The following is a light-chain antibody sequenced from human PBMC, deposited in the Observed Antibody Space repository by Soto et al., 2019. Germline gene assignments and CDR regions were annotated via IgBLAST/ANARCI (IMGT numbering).Light chain of an antibody. V-gene: IGKV3D-15*01. Sequence: EIVMTQSPATLSVSPGERATLSCRPSQTIHSNLAWYQQRPGQAPRPLIYAASTRATGIPPRFRGNGFGTEFTPTISSLQSEYFAVYYYQQYSYWPLTFGGRTKVEIK. CDR3: QQYSYWPLT. CDR1: QTIHSN. J-gene: IGKJ4*01. CDR2: AAS.